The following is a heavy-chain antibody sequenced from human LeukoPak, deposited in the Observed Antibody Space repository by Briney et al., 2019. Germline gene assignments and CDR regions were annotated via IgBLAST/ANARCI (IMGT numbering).Heavy chain of an antibody. D-gene: IGHD6-6*01. CDR3: ARSIAGRYEGFDV. V-gene: IGHV1-8*03. J-gene: IGHJ3*01. CDR1: GGTFSSYG. Sequence: ASVKVSCTASGGTFSSYGINWVRQATGQGREWMGWMGWMSPNGDNTGYAQKFQGRVTITRNTSISTAYMELSSLRSDDTAVYYCARSIAGRYEGFDVWGQGTMVTVSS. CDR2: MSPNGDNT.